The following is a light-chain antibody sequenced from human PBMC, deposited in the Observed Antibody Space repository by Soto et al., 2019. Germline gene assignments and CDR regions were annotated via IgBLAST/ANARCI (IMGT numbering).Light chain of an antibody. CDR3: SSYTSSSTPYV. J-gene: IGLJ1*01. CDR1: SXDVGGYKY. Sequence: QSVLTQPASVSGSPGQSLTISCTGTSXDVGGYKYVSWYQQHPGKAPKLMIYEVSHRPSGVSNRFSGSKSGNTASLTISGLQAEDEADYYCSSYTSSSTPYVFGTGTKVTVL. V-gene: IGLV2-14*01. CDR2: EVS.